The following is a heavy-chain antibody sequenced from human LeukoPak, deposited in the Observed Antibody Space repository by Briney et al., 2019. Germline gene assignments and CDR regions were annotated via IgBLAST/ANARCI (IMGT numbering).Heavy chain of an antibody. D-gene: IGHD4-17*01. V-gene: IGHV1-2*02. J-gene: IGHJ4*02. CDR2: IYPSSGDT. CDR3: ARGSPNYGDLFDF. CDR1: GYTFTGYY. Sequence: ASVKVSCKASGYTFTGYYMRWVRQAPGQGLEWMGWIYPSSGDTNFAQKFQVRVTMTRDTSISTAYMELSRLRSDDTAVYYCARGSPNYGDLFDFWGQGTLVTVSS.